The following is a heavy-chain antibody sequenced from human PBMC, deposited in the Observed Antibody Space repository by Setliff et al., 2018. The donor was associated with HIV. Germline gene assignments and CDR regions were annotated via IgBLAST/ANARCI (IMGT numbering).Heavy chain of an antibody. J-gene: IGHJ4*02. CDR2: MSYDGNNK. CDR1: GFIFSSYA. V-gene: IGHV3-30*01. CDR3: AGGASFDKSGYYNAPLSFDY. D-gene: IGHD3-22*01. Sequence: GGSLRLSCAASGFIFSSYAMHWVRQAPGKGLEWVAAMSYDGNNKYYADSVKGRFTISRDNSKNTLFLQRNSLRPEETAVYYCAGGASFDKSGYYNAPLSFDYWGQGTLVTVS.